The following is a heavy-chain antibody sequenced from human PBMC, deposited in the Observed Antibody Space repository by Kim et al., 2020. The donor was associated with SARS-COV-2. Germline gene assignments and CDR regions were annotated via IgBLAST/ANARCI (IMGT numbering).Heavy chain of an antibody. D-gene: IGHD6-13*01. V-gene: IGHV5-51*01. CDR3: ARQEREQQLGVDY. J-gene: IGHJ4*02. Sequence: YSTSFPGLVTISADKSISTAYLQWSSLKASDTAMYYCARQEREQQLGVDYWGQGTLVTVSS.